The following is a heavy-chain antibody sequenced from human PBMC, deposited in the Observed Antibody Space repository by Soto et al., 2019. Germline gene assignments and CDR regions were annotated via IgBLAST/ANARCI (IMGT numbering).Heavy chain of an antibody. CDR2: IRSKANSYAT. D-gene: IGHD3-3*01. J-gene: IGHJ5*02. CDR3: TRPWALGYDFWSGYYS. Sequence: GGSLRLSCAASGFTFSGSAMHWVREASGKALEWVGRIRSKANSYATAYAASVKGRFTISRDDSKNTAYLQMNSLKTEDTAVYYCTRPWALGYDFWSGYYSWGQGT. CDR1: GFTFSGSA. V-gene: IGHV3-73*01.